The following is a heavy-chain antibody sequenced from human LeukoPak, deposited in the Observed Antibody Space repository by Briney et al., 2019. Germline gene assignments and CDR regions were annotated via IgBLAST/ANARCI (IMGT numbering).Heavy chain of an antibody. CDR2: ISYDGSNK. CDR1: GFTFSSYA. V-gene: IGHV3-30-3*01. CDR3: AKGGGLRWSNELVYFDY. J-gene: IGHJ4*02. D-gene: IGHD4-23*01. Sequence: GGSLSLSCAASGFTFSSYAMHWVRQAPGKGLEWVAVISYDGSNKYYADSVKGRFTTSRDNSKNTLYLQMNSLRAEDTAVYYCAKGGGLRWSNELVYFDYWGQGTLVTVSS.